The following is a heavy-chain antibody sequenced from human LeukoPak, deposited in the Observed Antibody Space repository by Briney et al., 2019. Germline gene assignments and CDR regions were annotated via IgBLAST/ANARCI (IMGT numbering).Heavy chain of an antibody. Sequence: ASVKVSCKASGYTFTGYYMHWVRQAPGQGLEWMGRINPNSGGTNYAQKFQGRVTMTRDTSISTAHMELSRLRSDDTAVYYCARPRSAGSRDGNWFDPWGQGTLVTVSS. CDR3: ARPRSAGSRDGNWFDP. V-gene: IGHV1-2*06. CDR2: INPNSGGT. D-gene: IGHD3-10*01. CDR1: GYTFTGYY. J-gene: IGHJ5*02.